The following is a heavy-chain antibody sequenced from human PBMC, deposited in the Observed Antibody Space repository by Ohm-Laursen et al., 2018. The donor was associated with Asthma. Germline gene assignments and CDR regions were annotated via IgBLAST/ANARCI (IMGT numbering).Heavy chain of an antibody. J-gene: IGHJ1*01. CDR2: ISTASTFI. D-gene: IGHD1-26*01. V-gene: IGHV3-21*01. Sequence: SLRLSCSASGYTFGRYSIHWVRQAPGKGLEWVASISTASTFIYYADSVRGRFTTSRGNAKNSVYLQMNSLRAEDTALYYCARIGPEWELPGREYSLHHWGQGTQVTVSS. CDR3: ARIGPEWELPGREYSLHH. CDR1: GYTFGRYS.